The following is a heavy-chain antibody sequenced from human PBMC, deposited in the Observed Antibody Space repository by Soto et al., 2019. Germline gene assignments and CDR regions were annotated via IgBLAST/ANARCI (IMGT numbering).Heavy chain of an antibody. D-gene: IGHD3-10*01. CDR3: ARGDRGGFDL. CDR1: GFTFDYYW. CDR2: VHSDGTTT. V-gene: IGHV3-74*01. J-gene: IGHJ3*01. Sequence: GESLKISCAASGFTFDYYWMHWVRQAPGKGLVWVSRVHSDGTTTTYADSVKGRFTISRDNARNTVSLQMSSLRAEDTAIYYCARGDRGGFDLWGHGTVVTVSS.